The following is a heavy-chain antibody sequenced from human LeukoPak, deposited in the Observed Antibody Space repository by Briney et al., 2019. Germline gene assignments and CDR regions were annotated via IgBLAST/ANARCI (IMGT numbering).Heavy chain of an antibody. V-gene: IGHV3-23*01. J-gene: IGHJ6*02. CDR1: GFTFSTYW. Sequence: GGSLRLSCAVSGFTFSTYWMNWVRQAPGKGLEWVSGISGSGGSTDYADSVKGRFIISRDNSKNTLYLQMNSLRAEDTAIYYCAKEEWRRRDYNGMDVWGQGTTVTVSS. CDR3: AKEEWRRRDYNGMDV. CDR2: ISGSGGST. D-gene: IGHD5-12*01.